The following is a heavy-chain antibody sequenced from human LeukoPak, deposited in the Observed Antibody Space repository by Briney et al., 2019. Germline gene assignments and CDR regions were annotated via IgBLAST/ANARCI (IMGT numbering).Heavy chain of an antibody. Sequence: GGSLRLSCAASGFTFSSYGMHWVRQAPGKGLEWVAFIRYDGNNKYYADSVKGRFTISRDNSKNTLYLQMNSLRDEDTAVYYCAKPVYYYDSSGWLDYWGQGTLVTVSS. J-gene: IGHJ4*02. D-gene: IGHD3-22*01. CDR3: AKPVYYYDSSGWLDY. V-gene: IGHV3-30*02. CDR1: GFTFSSYG. CDR2: IRYDGNNK.